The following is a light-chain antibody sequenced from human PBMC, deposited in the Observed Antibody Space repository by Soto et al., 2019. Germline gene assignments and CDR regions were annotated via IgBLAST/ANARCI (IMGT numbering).Light chain of an antibody. CDR3: QQRSNWRRT. Sequence: EIVLTQSPATLSLSPGERATLSCRASQSVSSYLAWYQQKPGQAPRLLIYDASNRATGIPARFSGSGSGTHFTLPISGLEPEEFAVYYCQQRSNWRRTFGGGTKVEIK. CDR1: QSVSSY. J-gene: IGKJ4*01. V-gene: IGKV3-11*01. CDR2: DAS.